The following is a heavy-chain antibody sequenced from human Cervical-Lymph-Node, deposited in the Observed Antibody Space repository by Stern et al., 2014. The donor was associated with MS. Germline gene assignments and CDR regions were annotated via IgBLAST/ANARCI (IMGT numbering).Heavy chain of an antibody. J-gene: IGHJ5*02. CDR1: GGSIRSYY. Sequence: QLQLQESGPGLVKPSETLSLTCTVSGGSIRSYYWSWIRQPPGKGLEWIGYIYYSGSPNYNPSLKSRVTISVDTSKNQFSLKLNSVTAADTAVYYCARGAGWFDPWGQGTLVTVSS. CDR2: IYYSGSP. V-gene: IGHV4-59*01. CDR3: ARGAGWFDP.